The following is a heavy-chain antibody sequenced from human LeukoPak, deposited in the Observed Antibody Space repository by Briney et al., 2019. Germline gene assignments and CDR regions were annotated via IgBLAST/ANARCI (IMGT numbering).Heavy chain of an antibody. J-gene: IGHJ6*02. V-gene: IGHV3-30-3*01. CDR2: ISYDGSNK. CDR3: ARDRGFYYCYGMDV. CDR1: GFTFSSYA. Sequence: GRSLRLSCAASGFTFSSYAMHWVRQAPGKGLEWVAVISYDGSNKYYADSVKGRFTISRDNSKNTLYLQMNSLRAEDTAVYYCARDRGFYYCYGMDVWGQGTTVTVSS.